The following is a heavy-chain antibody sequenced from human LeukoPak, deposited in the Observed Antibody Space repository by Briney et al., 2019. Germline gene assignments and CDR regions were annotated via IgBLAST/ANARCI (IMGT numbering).Heavy chain of an antibody. Sequence: PTETLSPTCAVYGGSFSGYYWSWIRQPPGKGMEWIGEINHSGSTNYNPSLKSRVTISVDTSKNQFSLKLSSVTAADTAVYYCARFLSGYSSSWYKAAGYNWFDPWGQGTLVTVSS. CDR2: INHSGST. CDR3: ARFLSGYSSSWYKAAGYNWFDP. V-gene: IGHV4-34*01. D-gene: IGHD6-13*01. CDR1: GGSFSGYY. J-gene: IGHJ5*02.